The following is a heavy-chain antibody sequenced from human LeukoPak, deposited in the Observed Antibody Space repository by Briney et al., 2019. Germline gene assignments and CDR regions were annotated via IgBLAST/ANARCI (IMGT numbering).Heavy chain of an antibody. V-gene: IGHV1-69*13. CDR1: GGTFSSYA. J-gene: IGHJ4*02. D-gene: IGHD1-1*01. CDR3: ASPTTGRSPTNYFDY. Sequence: ASVKVSCKASGGTFSSYAISWVRQAPGQGLEWMGGVIPIFGTANYAQKFQGRVTITADESTSTAYMELSSLRSEDTAVYYCASPTTGRSPTNYFDYWGQGTLVTVSS. CDR2: VIPIFGTA.